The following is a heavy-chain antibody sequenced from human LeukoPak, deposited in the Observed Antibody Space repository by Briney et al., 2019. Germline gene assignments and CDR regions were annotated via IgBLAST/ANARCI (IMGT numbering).Heavy chain of an antibody. Sequence: PSETLSLTCAVSGGSISSSNWRSWVRQPPGKGLEWIGEIYHSGSTNHNPSLKSRVTISVDKSKNQFSLKLNSVTAADTAVYYCAGKDYYGSGSYFYWGQGTLVTVSS. V-gene: IGHV4-4*02. CDR3: AGKDYYGSGSYFY. CDR1: GGSISSSNW. D-gene: IGHD3-10*01. J-gene: IGHJ4*02. CDR2: IYHSGST.